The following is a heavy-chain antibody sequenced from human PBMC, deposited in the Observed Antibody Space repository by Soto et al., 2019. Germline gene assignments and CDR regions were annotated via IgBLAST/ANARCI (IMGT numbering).Heavy chain of an antibody. Sequence: PGGSLRLSCAASGFTFSGSAMHWVRQASGKGLEWVGRIRRKTNSYATAYAASVKGRFTISRDDLRNTAFLQMNSLKTEDTAVYYCTRDYDDSYYYGMDVWGQGTTVTVSS. V-gene: IGHV3-73*01. CDR3: TRDYDDSYYYGMDV. J-gene: IGHJ6*02. D-gene: IGHD4-17*01. CDR1: GFTFSGSA. CDR2: IRRKTNSYAT.